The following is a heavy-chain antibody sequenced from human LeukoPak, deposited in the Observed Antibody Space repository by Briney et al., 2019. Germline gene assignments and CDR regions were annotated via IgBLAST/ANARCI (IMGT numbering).Heavy chain of an antibody. V-gene: IGHV1-69*05. CDR1: GGTFSSYA. Sequence: SVKVSCKASGGTFSSYAISWVRQAPGQERAWMGRIIPIFGTADYAQKYQGRVTITTDESTSTAYMELSSLRSEDTAVYYCARDDLYDYVWGSYHGAAFDIWGQGTMVTVSS. J-gene: IGHJ3*02. D-gene: IGHD3-16*02. CDR3: ARDDLYDYVWGSYHGAAFDI. CDR2: IIPIFGTA.